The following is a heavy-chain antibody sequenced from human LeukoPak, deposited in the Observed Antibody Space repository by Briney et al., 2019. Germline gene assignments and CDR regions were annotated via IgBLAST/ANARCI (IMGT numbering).Heavy chain of an antibody. CDR2: INPNSGGT. CDR3: ARGMYSGSFDAFDI. CDR1: GYTFTSYG. J-gene: IGHJ3*02. D-gene: IGHD1-26*01. Sequence: ASVKVSCKASGYTFTSYGISWVRQAPGQGLEWMGWINPNSGGTNYAQKFQGRVTMTRNTSISTAYMELSSLRSEDTAVYYCARGMYSGSFDAFDIWGQGTMVTVSS. V-gene: IGHV1-8*02.